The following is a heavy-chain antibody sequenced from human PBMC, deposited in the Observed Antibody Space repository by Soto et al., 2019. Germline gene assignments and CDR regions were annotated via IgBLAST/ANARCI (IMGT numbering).Heavy chain of an antibody. V-gene: IGHV3-30-3*01. D-gene: IGHD2-21*02. CDR3: ARDRGRDIVVVTAIL. Sequence: QVQLVESGGGVVQPGRSLRLSCAASGFTFSSYAMHWVRQAPGKGLEWVAVISYDGSNKYYADSVKGRFTISRDNSKNTLYLQMNSLRAEATAVYYCARDRGRDIVVVTAILWGQGTLVTVSS. CDR2: ISYDGSNK. CDR1: GFTFSSYA. J-gene: IGHJ4*02.